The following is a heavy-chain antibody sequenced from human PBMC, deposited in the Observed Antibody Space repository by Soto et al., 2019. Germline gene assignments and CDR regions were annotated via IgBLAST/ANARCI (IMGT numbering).Heavy chain of an antibody. Sequence: GGSLRLSCAASGFTFSSYGMHWVRQAPGKGLEWVAVIWYDGSNKYYADSVKGRFTISRDNSKNTLYLQMNSLRAEDTAVYYCARDLRTWKYQLPRGDWFDPWGQGTLVTVSS. CDR3: ARDLRTWKYQLPRGDWFDP. V-gene: IGHV3-33*01. CDR1: GFTFSSYG. CDR2: IWYDGSNK. D-gene: IGHD2-2*01. J-gene: IGHJ5*02.